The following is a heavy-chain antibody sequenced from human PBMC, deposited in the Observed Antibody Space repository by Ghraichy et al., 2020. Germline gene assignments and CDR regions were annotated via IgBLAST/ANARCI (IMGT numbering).Heavy chain of an antibody. J-gene: IGHJ4*02. V-gene: IGHV4-59*01. CDR3: ARETTRHLVDY. Sequence: SETLSLTCTVSGGSISTYYWSWIRQPPGKGLEWIGYIYYSGSTYYNPSLKSRVTISVDTSKNQFSLKLSSVTAADTAVYYCARETTRHLVDYWGQGALVTVSS. D-gene: IGHD1-1*01. CDR1: GGSISTYY. CDR2: IYYSGST.